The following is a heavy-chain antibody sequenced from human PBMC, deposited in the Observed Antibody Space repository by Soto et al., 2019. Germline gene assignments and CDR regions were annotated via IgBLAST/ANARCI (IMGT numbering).Heavy chain of an antibody. CDR1: GGCISSYY. CDR3: TRIAYNYGPGDY. V-gene: IGHV3-72*01. Sequence: LSLTCTVSGGCISSYYWSWLRKPPGKGLEWVGRSRNKANSFSTAYAPSVKGRFTISRDDSKSSLYLQMNSLKTDDTAVYYCTRIAYNYGPGDYWGQGTLVTVSS. J-gene: IGHJ4*02. D-gene: IGHD2-21*01. CDR2: SRNKANSFST.